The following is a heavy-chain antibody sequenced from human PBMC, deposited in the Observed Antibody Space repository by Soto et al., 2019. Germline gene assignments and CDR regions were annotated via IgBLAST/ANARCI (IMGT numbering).Heavy chain of an antibody. J-gene: IGHJ6*02. V-gene: IGHV2-5*02. CDR1: GFSFSSIGEG. CDR3: VQSRCGGDCLQSYSSHSYYGLDV. CDR2: IYWDDDK. Sequence: QITLKESGPTLVKPTQTLTLTCTFPGFSFSSIGEGVGWIRQPPGKALEWLALIYWDDDKRYSPSLKSRLTITTDTSKNQVVLTMTNMDTVDTATYYCVQSRCGGDCLQSYSSHSYYGLDVWGQGTTVTVSS. D-gene: IGHD2-21*02.